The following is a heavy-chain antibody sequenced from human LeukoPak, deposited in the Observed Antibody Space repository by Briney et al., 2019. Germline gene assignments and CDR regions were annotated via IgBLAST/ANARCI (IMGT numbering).Heavy chain of an antibody. V-gene: IGHV4-34*01. Sequence: SETLSLTCTVSGGSISSYYWSWIRQPPGKGLEWIGEINHSGSTNYNPSLKSRVTISVDTSKNQFSLKLSSVTAADTAVYYCARAPAAAGPYGYWGQGTLVTVSS. D-gene: IGHD6-13*01. CDR2: INHSGST. J-gene: IGHJ4*02. CDR1: GGSISSYY. CDR3: ARAPAAAGPYGY.